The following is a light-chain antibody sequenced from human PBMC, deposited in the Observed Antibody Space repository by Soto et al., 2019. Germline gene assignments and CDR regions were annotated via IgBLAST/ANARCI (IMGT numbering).Light chain of an antibody. CDR3: QQYGDLPWT. V-gene: IGKV3-20*01. CDR2: GAS. J-gene: IGKJ1*01. CDR1: QSVSSSY. Sequence: EIVLTQSPGTLSLSAGERATLSCRASQSVSSSYLAWYQQKPGQAPRLLISGASGRATGVPDRFSGSGSGTEFTLTIDRLESEDFAVYFCQQYGDLPWTFGQGTKVDI.